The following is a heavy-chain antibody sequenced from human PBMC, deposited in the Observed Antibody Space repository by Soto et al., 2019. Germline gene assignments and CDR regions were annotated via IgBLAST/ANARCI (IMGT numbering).Heavy chain of an antibody. Sequence: GESLRPSCAASGCTFRSFHMNWVRQAPGRGLEWVAYITGSSDTIYYSDSVKGRFTISRDNGKNSLFLQMNSLRDEDTAVYYCARVVVVIPPGYYYAMDVWGQGTTVTVSS. V-gene: IGHV3-48*02. CDR2: ITGSSDTI. CDR3: ARVVVVIPPGYYYAMDV. CDR1: GCTFRSFH. J-gene: IGHJ6*02. D-gene: IGHD3-22*01.